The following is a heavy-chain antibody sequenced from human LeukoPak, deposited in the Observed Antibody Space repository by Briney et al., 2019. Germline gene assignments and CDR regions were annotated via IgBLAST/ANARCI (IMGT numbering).Heavy chain of an antibody. CDR2: ISYDGYNV. Sequence: GGSLRLSCAVFGFTFRNYGMHWVRQAPGKGLEWVAVISYDGYNVNYTDSVRGRFTISRDNSKDTLYLQMNSLRAEDTAVYYCARLAGLLWFGELFGSARPASPTLTNWFDPWGQGTLVTVSS. CDR3: ARLAGLLWFGELFGSARPASPTLTNWFDP. V-gene: IGHV3-30*03. CDR1: GFTFRNYG. J-gene: IGHJ5*02. D-gene: IGHD3-10*01.